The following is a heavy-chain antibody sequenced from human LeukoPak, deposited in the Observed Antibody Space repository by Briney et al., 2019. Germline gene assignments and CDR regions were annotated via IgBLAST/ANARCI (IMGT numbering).Heavy chain of an antibody. J-gene: IGHJ3*01. D-gene: IGHD3-10*01. V-gene: IGHV3-23*01. CDR1: GFTFTTYA. Sequence: GGSLRLSCAASGFTFTTYAMTWVRQAPGKGLQWVSSTSVGDTNKHYADSVKGRFTISRDSSRNTLYLQMSSLRAEDTAIYYCVRAPSGLIKGSYDFWGQGTLVTVAS. CDR2: TSVGDTNK. CDR3: VRAPSGLIKGSYDF.